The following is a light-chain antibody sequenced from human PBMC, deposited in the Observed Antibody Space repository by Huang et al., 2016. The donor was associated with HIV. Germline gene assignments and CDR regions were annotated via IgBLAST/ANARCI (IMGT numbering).Light chain of an antibody. J-gene: IGKJ1*01. V-gene: IGKV3-15*01. CDR1: QSVSSN. CDR2: GAS. CDR3: QQYYDWPPWT. Sequence: EIVLTQSPATLSVSPGERATLPCRASQSVSSNLAWYQQKPGQAPRLLIYGASTRAAGIPDRFSGSGSGTEFTLTISSLQTEDFAVYYCQQYYDWPPWTFGQGTKVEIK.